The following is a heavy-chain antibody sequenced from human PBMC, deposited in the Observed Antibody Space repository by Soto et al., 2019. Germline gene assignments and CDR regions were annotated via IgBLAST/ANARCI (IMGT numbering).Heavy chain of an antibody. D-gene: IGHD3-9*01. Sequence: SETLSLTCTVSGGSISSYYWSWIRQPTGKGLEWIGYIYYTGSTTYNPSLKSRVTISVDTSNKQFSPKLSSVTAADTAVYYCGREMTGSQYYFDSWGQGTLVTVSS. V-gene: IGHV4-59*01. J-gene: IGHJ4*02. CDR1: GGSISSYY. CDR2: IYYTGST. CDR3: GREMTGSQYYFDS.